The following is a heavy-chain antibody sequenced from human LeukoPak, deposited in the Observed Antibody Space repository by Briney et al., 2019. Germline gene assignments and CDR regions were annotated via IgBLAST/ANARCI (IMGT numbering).Heavy chain of an antibody. V-gene: IGHV3-21*04. CDR2: ISSSSSYT. CDR3: AKPARTDYTDY. J-gene: IGHJ4*02. Sequence: GGSLRLSCAASGFTFSSYSMNWVRQAPGKGLEWVSSISSSSSYTYYAGSVKGRFTISRDNSKNTLYLQMNSLRAEDTAVYYCAKPARTDYTDYWGQGTLVTVSS. CDR1: GFTFSSYS. D-gene: IGHD1-14*01.